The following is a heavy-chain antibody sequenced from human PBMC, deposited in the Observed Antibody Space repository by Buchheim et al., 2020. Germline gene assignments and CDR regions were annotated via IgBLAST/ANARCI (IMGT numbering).Heavy chain of an antibody. CDR1: GFTFNSYG. J-gene: IGHJ4*02. D-gene: IGHD2-21*01. CDR2: ISGSGGRT. CDR3: AKHIVEGGQHIDY. V-gene: IGHV3-23*01. Sequence: EVQLLESGGGLVQPGGSLRLSCAASGFTFNSYGMSWVRQAPGKGLEWVSVISGSGGRTDYADSVKGRFTVSRDHYKNTMYMQMNSLRVDDTAMYHCAKHIVEGGQHIDYWGQGTL.